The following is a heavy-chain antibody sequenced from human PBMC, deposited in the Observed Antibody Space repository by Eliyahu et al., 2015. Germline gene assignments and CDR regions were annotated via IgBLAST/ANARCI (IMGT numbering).Heavy chain of an antibody. Sequence: EVQLVESGGGLVQPGGSLRLSCAASGFTFSDHYMDWVRQAPGKGLEWVGRTKIKANSYSTEYAASVKGRFTISRDDSKNSLYLQMNSLKIEDTAVYYCARVASAVEDYWGQGTLVTVSS. CDR3: ARVASAVEDY. J-gene: IGHJ4*02. CDR1: GFTFSDHY. CDR2: TKIKANSYST. V-gene: IGHV3-72*01.